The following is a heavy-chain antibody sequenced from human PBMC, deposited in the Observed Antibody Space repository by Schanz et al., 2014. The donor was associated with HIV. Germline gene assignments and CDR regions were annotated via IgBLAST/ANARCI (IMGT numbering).Heavy chain of an antibody. CDR3: AKRSGRSFGYFDS. D-gene: IGHD2-15*01. CDR1: GFSFSSYW. J-gene: IGHJ4*02. V-gene: IGHV3-74*02. CDR2: INNDGSTT. Sequence: EVQLVESGGGLVQPGGSLRLSCAASGFSFSSYWMYWVRQAPGKGLVWVSRINNDGSTTTYADSVKGRFTMSRDNSKNTLSLQMDSLRVDDTAIYYCAKRSGRSFGYFDSWGQGLLVTVSS.